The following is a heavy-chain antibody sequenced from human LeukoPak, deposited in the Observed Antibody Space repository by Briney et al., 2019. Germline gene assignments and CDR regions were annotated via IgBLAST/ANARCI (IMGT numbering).Heavy chain of an antibody. D-gene: IGHD2-15*01. CDR1: GGSFSGYY. CDR2: INHSGST. Sequence: SSETLSLTCAVYGGSFSGYYWSWIRQPPGKGLEWVGEINHSGSTNYNPSLKSRATISVDTSKNQFSLKLSSVTAADTAVYYCARVPNCSGGSCYRKRLYYFDYWGQGTLVTVSS. V-gene: IGHV4-34*01. CDR3: ARVPNCSGGSCYRKRLYYFDY. J-gene: IGHJ4*02.